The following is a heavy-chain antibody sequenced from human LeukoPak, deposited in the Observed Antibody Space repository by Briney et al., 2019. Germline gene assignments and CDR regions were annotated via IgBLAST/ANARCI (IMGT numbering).Heavy chain of an antibody. CDR1: GDSLNTYY. V-gene: IGHV4-59*01. Sequence: SETLSLTCTVSGDSLNTYYWTWIRQAPGKELEWIGFVASSGTSNYNPSLKSRVSISIDTSKNQFSLALTSVTPADTAVYYCARVVRGVVTSNWFDPWGQGTLVSVSS. J-gene: IGHJ5*02. D-gene: IGHD2-21*02. CDR2: VASSGTS. CDR3: ARVVRGVVTSNWFDP.